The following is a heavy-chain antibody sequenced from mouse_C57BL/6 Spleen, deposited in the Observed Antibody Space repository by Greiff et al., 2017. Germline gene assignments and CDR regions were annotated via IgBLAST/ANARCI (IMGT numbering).Heavy chain of an antibody. J-gene: IGHJ3*01. D-gene: IGHD2-3*01. Sequence: VESGGDLVKPGGSLKLSCAASGFTFSSYGMSWVRQTPDKRLEWVATISSGGSYTYYPDSVKGRFTISRDNAKNTLYLQMSSLKSEDTAMYYCARRGDDLSWFAYWGQGTLVTVSA. CDR3: ARRGDDLSWFAY. CDR1: GFTFSSYG. CDR2: ISSGGSYT. V-gene: IGHV5-6*02.